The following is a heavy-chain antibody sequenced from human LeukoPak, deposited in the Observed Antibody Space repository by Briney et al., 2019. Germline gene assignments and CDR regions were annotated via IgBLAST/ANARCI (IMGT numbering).Heavy chain of an antibody. V-gene: IGHV3-23*01. J-gene: IGHJ4*02. CDR1: GFTFSSYA. Sequence: PGGSLRLSCAASGFTFSSYAMSWVRQAPGKGLEWVSAISGGGGSTYYADSVKGRFTISRDNSKNTLYLQMNSLRAEDTAVYYCAKGRLQWFGELPDYWGQGTLVTVSS. CDR3: AKGRLQWFGELPDY. D-gene: IGHD3-10*01. CDR2: ISGGGGST.